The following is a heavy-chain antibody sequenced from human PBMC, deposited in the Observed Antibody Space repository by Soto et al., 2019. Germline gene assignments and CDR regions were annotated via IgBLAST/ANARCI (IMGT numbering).Heavy chain of an antibody. D-gene: IGHD2-2*01. CDR3: AKDRWRYCSSTSCFGVFDY. CDR2: ISWNSGSI. CDR1: GFTFDDYA. J-gene: IGHJ4*02. V-gene: IGHV3-9*01. Sequence: EVQLVESGGGLVQPGRSLRLSCAASGFTFDDYAMHWVRQAPGKGLEWVSGISWNSGSIGYADSVKGRFTISRDNAKNSLYLQMNSLRAEDTALYYCAKDRWRYCSSTSCFGVFDYWGQGTLVTVSS.